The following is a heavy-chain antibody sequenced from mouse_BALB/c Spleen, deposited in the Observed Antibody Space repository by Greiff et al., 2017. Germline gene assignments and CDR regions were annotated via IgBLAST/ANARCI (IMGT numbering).Heavy chain of an antibody. D-gene: IGHD2-1*01. V-gene: IGHV2-9*02. CDR1: GFSLTSYG. CDR3: ARPYGNYAWFAY. J-gene: IGHJ3*01. CDR2: IWAGGST. Sequence: VKVEESGPGLVAPSQSLSITCTVSGFSLTSYGVHWVRQPPGKGLEWLGVIWAGGSTNYNSALMSRLSISKDNSKSQVFLKMNSLQTDDTAMYYCARPYGNYAWFAYWGQGTLVTVSA.